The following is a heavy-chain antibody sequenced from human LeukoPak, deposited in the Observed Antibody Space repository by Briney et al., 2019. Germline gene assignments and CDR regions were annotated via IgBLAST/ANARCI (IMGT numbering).Heavy chain of an antibody. CDR3: ARGRVIVRAGMDV. Sequence: SETLSLTCTVSGGSISSYYWSWIRQPPGKGLEWIGYIYYSGSTNYNPSLKSRVTISVDTSKNQFSLKLSSVTAADTAVYYCARGRVIVRAGMDVWGQGTTVTVSS. V-gene: IGHV4-59*01. D-gene: IGHD3-22*01. J-gene: IGHJ6*02. CDR2: IYYSGST. CDR1: GGSISSYY.